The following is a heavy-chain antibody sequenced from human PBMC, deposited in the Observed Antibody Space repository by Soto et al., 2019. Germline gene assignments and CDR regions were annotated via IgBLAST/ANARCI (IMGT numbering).Heavy chain of an antibody. V-gene: IGHV3-33*01. J-gene: IGHJ4*02. CDR1: GFTFSSYG. CDR3: ARDSRLYYDFWSDFDY. CDR2: IWYDGSNK. Sequence: GGSLRLSCAASGFTFSSYGMHWVRQAPGKGLEWVAVIWYDGSNKYYADSVKGRFTISRDNSKNTLYLQIDSLRAEDTAVYYCARDSRLYYDFWSDFDYWGQGTLVTVSS. D-gene: IGHD3-3*01.